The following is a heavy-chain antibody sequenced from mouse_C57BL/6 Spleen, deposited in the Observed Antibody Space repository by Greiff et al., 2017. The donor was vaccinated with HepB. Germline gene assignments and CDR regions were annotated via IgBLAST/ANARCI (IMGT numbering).Heavy chain of an antibody. CDR2: IYPGDGAT. Sequence: VQLQQSGPELVKPGASVKISCKASGYAFSSSWMNWVKQRPGKGLEWIGRIYPGDGATNYNGKFKGKATLTADKSSSTAYMQLSSLTSEDSAVYFCARTGDWYFDVWGTGTTVTVSS. V-gene: IGHV1-82*01. CDR1: GYAFSSSW. J-gene: IGHJ1*03. CDR3: ARTGDWYFDV. D-gene: IGHD4-1*01.